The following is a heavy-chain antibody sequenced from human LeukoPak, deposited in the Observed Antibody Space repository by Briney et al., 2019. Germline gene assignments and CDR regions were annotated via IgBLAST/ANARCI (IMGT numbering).Heavy chain of an antibody. D-gene: IGHD5-18*01. CDR2: IIPIFGTA. CDR1: GGTFSSYA. CDR3: ARALRLHVDTAMDIRWRYYYYYMDV. V-gene: IGHV1-69*05. Sequence: ASVKVSCKASGGTFSSYAISWVRQAPGQGLEWMGGIIPIFGTANYAQKFQGRVTITTDESTSTAYMELSSLRSEDTAVYYCARALRLHVDTAMDIRWRYYYYYMDVWGKGTTVTVSS. J-gene: IGHJ6*03.